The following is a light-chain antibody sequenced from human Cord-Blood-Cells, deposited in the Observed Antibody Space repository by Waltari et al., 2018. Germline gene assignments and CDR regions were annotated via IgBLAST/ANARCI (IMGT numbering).Light chain of an antibody. CDR2: EVS. J-gene: IGLJ3*02. Sequence: VSVSPGQSITISCTGTSSDVGGYNYVSWYQQHPGKAPKLMIYEVSNRPSGVSNRFSGSKSGNTASLTISGLQAEDEADYYCSSYTSSSTHWVFGGGTKLTVL. CDR3: SSYTSSSTHWV. V-gene: IGLV2-14*01. CDR1: SSDVGGYNY.